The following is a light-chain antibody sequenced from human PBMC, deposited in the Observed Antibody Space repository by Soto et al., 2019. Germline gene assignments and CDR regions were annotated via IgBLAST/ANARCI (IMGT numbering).Light chain of an antibody. CDR3: HHVSEYLVT. J-gene: IGKJ5*01. CDR2: GAS. CDR1: QGISNS. Sequence: DIHMTQSPSSLSASVGDRVTITCRASQGISNSLAWDQHKPGKAPKSLMFGASTLQGGVPPSFRGGESPAVFALSISGLHADDFATFYCHHVSEYLVTYGQGTRLEVK. V-gene: IGKV1-16*01.